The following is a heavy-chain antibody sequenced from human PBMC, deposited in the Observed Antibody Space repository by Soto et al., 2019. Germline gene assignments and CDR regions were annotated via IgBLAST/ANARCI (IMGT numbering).Heavy chain of an antibody. D-gene: IGHD3-16*01. CDR3: ARAQNYAWDY. CDR1: GFTFSSRW. CDR2: MNQDGNEK. Sequence: LRLSCGASGFTFSSRWMSWVRQAPGNGLEWVATMNQDGNEKYYVDSVKGRFTISRDNAKNSLYLQMNSLRAEDTAVYYCARAQNYAWDYWGQGTLVTVSS. J-gene: IGHJ4*02. V-gene: IGHV3-7*03.